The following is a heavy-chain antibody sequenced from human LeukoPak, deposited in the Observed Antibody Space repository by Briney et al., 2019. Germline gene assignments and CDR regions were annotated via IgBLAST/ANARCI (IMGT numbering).Heavy chain of an antibody. J-gene: IGHJ6*04. CDR3: AELGITMIGGV. CDR1: GFTFSNYG. D-gene: IGHD3-10*02. V-gene: IGHV3-23*01. Sequence: GGSLRLSCAASGFTFSNYGMTWVRQAPGKGLEWVSALSGSGVSTYYADSVKGRFTISRDNAKNSLYLQMNSLRAEDTAVYYCAELGITMIGGVWGKGTTVTISS. CDR2: LSGSGVST.